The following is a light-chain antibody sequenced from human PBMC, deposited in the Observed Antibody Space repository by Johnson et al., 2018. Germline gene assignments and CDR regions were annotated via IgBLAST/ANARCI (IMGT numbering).Light chain of an antibody. CDR3: GTWDSSLSAGNV. J-gene: IGLJ1*01. Sequence: QSVLTQPPSVSAAPGQKVTISCSGSSSNIGNNYVSWYQQLTGTAPKLLIYENNKRPSGIPDRFSGSKSGTSATLGITGLQTGDEADYYCGTWDSSLSAGNVFRTGTKVTVL. V-gene: IGLV1-51*02. CDR2: ENN. CDR1: SSNIGNNY.